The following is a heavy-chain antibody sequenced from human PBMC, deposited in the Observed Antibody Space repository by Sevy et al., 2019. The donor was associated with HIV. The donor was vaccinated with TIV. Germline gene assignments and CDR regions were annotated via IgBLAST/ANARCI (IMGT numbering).Heavy chain of an antibody. CDR3: ARDRGYCTNGVCYTMYYFDY. J-gene: IGHJ4*02. V-gene: IGHV1-18*01. CDR2: ISAYNGNT. Sequence: ASVKVSCKASGYTLTSYGISWVRQAPGQGLEWMGWISAYNGNTNYAQKLQGRVTMTTDTSTSTAYMELRSLRSDDTAVYYCARDRGYCTNGVCYTMYYFDYWGQGTLVTVSS. CDR1: GYTLTSYG. D-gene: IGHD2-8*01.